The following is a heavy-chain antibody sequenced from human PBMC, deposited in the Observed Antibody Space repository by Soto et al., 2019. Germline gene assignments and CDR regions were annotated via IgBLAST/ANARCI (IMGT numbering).Heavy chain of an antibody. D-gene: IGHD3-10*01. Sequence: SETPSLICAVYGLYFSCFCLLLLRPPPGKGLEWIGEINHSGSTNYNPSLKSRVTMSVDTSKNQFSLKLSSVTAADSAVYYCATQIGSDTQYNCFDPCGQGILVTVSS. CDR3: ATQIGSDTQYNCFDP. V-gene: IGHV4-34*01. J-gene: IGHJ5*02. CDR2: INHSGST. CDR1: GLYFSCFC.